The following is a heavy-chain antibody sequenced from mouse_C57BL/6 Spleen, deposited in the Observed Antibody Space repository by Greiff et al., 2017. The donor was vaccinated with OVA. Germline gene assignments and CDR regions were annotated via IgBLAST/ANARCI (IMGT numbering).Heavy chain of an antibody. V-gene: IGHV14-1*01. J-gene: IGHJ3*01. CDR2: IDPEDGDT. CDR1: GFNIKDYY. Sequence: VQLQQSGAELVRPGASVKLSCTASGFNIKDYYMHWVKQRPEQGLEWIGRIDPEDGDTEYAPKFQGKATMTADTSSNTAYLQLSSLTSEDTAVYYGTTDYYGSNGPLFAYWGQGTLVTVSA. CDR3: TTDYYGSNGPLFAY. D-gene: IGHD1-1*01.